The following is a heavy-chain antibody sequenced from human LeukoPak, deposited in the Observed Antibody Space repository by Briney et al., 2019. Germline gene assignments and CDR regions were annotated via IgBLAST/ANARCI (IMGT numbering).Heavy chain of an antibody. CDR2: IYYSGST. CDR3: ARGLGQLAYDY. Sequence: SETLSLTCTVSGGSISSYYWSWIRQPPGKGLEWIGCIYYSGSTNYNPSLKSRVTISVDTSKNQFSLKLSSVTAADTAVYYCARGLGQLAYDYWGQGTLVTVSS. D-gene: IGHD6-13*01. CDR1: GGSISSYY. V-gene: IGHV4-59*01. J-gene: IGHJ4*02.